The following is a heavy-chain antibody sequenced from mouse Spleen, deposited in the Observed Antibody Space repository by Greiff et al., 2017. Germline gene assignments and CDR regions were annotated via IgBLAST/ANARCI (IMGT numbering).Heavy chain of an antibody. CDR3: ARGSRVATRYFDV. V-gene: IGHV1-50*01. Sequence: QVQLQQPGAELVKPGASVKLSCKASGYTFTSYWMQWVKQRPGQGLEWIGEIDPSDSYTNYNQKFKGKATLTVDTSSSTAYMQLSSLTSEDSAVYYCARGSRVATRYFDVWGTGTTVTVSS. J-gene: IGHJ1*03. D-gene: IGHD1-1*01. CDR1: GYTFTSYW. CDR2: IDPSDSYT.